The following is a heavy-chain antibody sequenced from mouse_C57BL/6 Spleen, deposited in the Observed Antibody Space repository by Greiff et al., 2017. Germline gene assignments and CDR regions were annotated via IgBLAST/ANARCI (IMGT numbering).Heavy chain of an antibody. Sequence: QVQLQQPGAELVQPGASVTLSCKASGYTFTSYWMHWVRQWPGQGLEWLGMIHPSGGSANYNEMFKSKATLTVDNTSSTAYMQLSSLTSEDSAVYYCASDYYNGSSHWYFDVWGTGTTVTVSS. J-gene: IGHJ1*03. D-gene: IGHD1-1*01. CDR3: ASDYYNGSSHWYFDV. V-gene: IGHV1-64*01. CDR1: GYTFTSYW. CDR2: IHPSGGSA.